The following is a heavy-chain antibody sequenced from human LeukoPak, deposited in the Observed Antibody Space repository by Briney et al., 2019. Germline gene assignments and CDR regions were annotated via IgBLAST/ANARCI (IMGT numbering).Heavy chain of an antibody. J-gene: IGHJ4*02. V-gene: IGHV4-31*03. D-gene: IGHD4-17*01. Sequence: SQTLSLTCTVSGGSISSGGYYWSWLRQHPGEGLEWIGYIYYSGSTYYNPSLKSRVTISVDTSKNQFSLKLSSVTAADTAVYYCARVGDYGDYVVDYWGQGTLVTVSS. CDR2: IYYSGST. CDR3: ARVGDYGDYVVDY. CDR1: GGSISSGGYY.